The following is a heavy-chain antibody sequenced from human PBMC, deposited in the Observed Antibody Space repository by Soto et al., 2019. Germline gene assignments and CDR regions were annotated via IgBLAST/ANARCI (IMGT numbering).Heavy chain of an antibody. V-gene: IGHV3-74*01. CDR3: ARGDGHYYDGNGYLGRH. CDR1: GFTFSSYW. Sequence: EVQLVESGGGLVQPGGSLRLSCAASGFTFSSYWMHWVRQAPGKGLVWVSRIKSDGSGTYYADSVKGRLTISRDKAKNTRYLQRNSLRAEDTAVYYCARGDGHYYDGNGYLGRHWGQGTLVTVSS. J-gene: IGHJ4*02. CDR2: IKSDGSGT. D-gene: IGHD3-22*01.